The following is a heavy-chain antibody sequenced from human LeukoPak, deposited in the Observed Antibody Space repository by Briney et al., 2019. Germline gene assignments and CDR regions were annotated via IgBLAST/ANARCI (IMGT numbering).Heavy chain of an antibody. D-gene: IGHD3-10*01. Sequence: GGSLRLSCAASGFTFSSYGMHWVRQAPGKGLEWVAVIWYDGSNKYYADSVKGRFTISRDNSKNTLYLQMNSLRAEDTAVYYCARAGRGRNYYGSGSYHWGQGTLVTVSS. V-gene: IGHV3-33*01. J-gene: IGHJ5*02. CDR3: ARAGRGRNYYGSGSYH. CDR1: GFTFSSYG. CDR2: IWYDGSNK.